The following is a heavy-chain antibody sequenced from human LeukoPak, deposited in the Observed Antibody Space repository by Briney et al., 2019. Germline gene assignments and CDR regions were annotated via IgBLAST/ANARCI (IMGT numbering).Heavy chain of an antibody. V-gene: IGHV3-74*01. Sequence: GGSLRLSCAASGFTFSSYWMHWVRHAPGKGPVWVARTNRDGSSTDYADSVKGRFTISKDNAKNTLYLLMNSLRAEDTAVYYCARDSVEWYIFDYWGQGTLVTVSS. CDR1: GFTFSSYW. D-gene: IGHD3-3*01. CDR2: TNRDGSST. J-gene: IGHJ4*02. CDR3: ARDSVEWYIFDY.